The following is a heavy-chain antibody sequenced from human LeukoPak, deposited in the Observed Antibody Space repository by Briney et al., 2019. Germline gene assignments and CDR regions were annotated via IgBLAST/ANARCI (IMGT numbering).Heavy chain of an antibody. J-gene: IGHJ4*02. CDR1: GFTFSSYG. V-gene: IGHV3-30*02. CDR2: IRYDGSNK. D-gene: IGHD6-6*01. Sequence: PGGSLRLSCAASGFTFSSYGMHWVRQAPGKGLEWVAFIRYDGSNKYYADSVKGRFTISRDNSKNTLYLQMNSLRAEDTAVYYCAKGRPPWQLVRSFDYWGQGTLVTVSS. CDR3: AKGRPPWQLVRSFDY.